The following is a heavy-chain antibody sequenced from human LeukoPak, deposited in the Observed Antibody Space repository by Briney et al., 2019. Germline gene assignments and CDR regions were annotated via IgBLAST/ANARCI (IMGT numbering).Heavy chain of an antibody. V-gene: IGHV3-21*01. D-gene: IGHD1-26*01. J-gene: IGHJ4*02. CDR3: ARDPVEWELLLDY. CDR1: GFTFSSYA. Sequence: GGSLRLSCAASGFTFSSYAMNWVRQAPGKGLEWVSSISRGSDHIFYADSMKGRFTISRDNAKNSLYLQMNSLRVEDTAVYYCARDPVEWELLLDYWGQGTLVTVSS. CDR2: ISRGSDHI.